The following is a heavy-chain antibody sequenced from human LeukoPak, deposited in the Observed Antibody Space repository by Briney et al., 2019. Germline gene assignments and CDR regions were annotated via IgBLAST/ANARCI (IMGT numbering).Heavy chain of an antibody. V-gene: IGHV4-59*01. D-gene: IGHD6-13*01. CDR3: ARGVYIAAAQYGY. CDR1: GGSISSYY. CDR2: IYYSGTT. J-gene: IGHJ4*02. Sequence: SETLSLTCTVSGGSISSYYWSWIRQPPGKGLEWIGYIYYSGTTNYNPSLKSRVTISVDTSKNQFSLKLSSVTAADTAVYYSARGVYIAAAQYGYWGQGTLVTVSS.